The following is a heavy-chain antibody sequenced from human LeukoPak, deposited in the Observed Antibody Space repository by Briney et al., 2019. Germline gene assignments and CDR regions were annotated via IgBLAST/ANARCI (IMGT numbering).Heavy chain of an antibody. CDR2: INHSGST. V-gene: IGHV4-34*01. CDR3: ARRVLTMVRGVNWEYNWFDP. D-gene: IGHD3-10*01. Sequence: LSCAASGFTFSGYYWSWIRQPPGKGLEWIGEINHSGSTNYNPSLKSRVTISVDTSKNQFSLKLSSVTAADTAVYYCARRVLTMVRGVNWEYNWFDPWGQGTLVTVSS. CDR1: GFTFSGYY. J-gene: IGHJ5*02.